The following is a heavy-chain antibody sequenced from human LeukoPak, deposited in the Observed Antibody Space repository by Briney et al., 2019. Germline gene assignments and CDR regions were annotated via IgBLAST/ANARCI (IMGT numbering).Heavy chain of an antibody. CDR3: ARTTVTTKGAMDV. J-gene: IGHJ6*04. V-gene: IGHV3-21*01. D-gene: IGHD4-17*01. Sequence: GGSLRLSCAASGFTFSSYSMNWVRQAPGKGLEWVSSISSSSSYTYYADSVKGRFTISRDNAKNSLYLQMDSLRAEDTAVYYCARTTVTTKGAMDVWGKGTTVTVSS. CDR2: ISSSSSYT. CDR1: GFTFSSYS.